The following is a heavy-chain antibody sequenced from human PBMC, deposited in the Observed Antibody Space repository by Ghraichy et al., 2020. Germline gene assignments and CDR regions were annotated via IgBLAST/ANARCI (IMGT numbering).Heavy chain of an antibody. CDR2: ITSDGSST. CDR3: ANSCGYCGGGSCYFVA. D-gene: IGHD2-15*01. J-gene: IGHJ4*02. V-gene: IGHV3-74*01. Sequence: GGSLRLSCAASGFTFSSYWMHWVRQAPGTGLVYISHITSDGSSTNYADSVKGRFTISRDNANNTLYLQMDSLRDEDTAVYYCANSCGYCGGGSCYFVAWGQGALVAVSS. CDR1: GFTFSSYW.